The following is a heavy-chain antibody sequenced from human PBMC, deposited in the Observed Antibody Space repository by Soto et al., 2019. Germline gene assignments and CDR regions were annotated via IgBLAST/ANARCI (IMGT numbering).Heavy chain of an antibody. CDR3: AREVSSSWDYYYYGMDV. CDR1: GGTFSSYA. J-gene: IGHJ6*02. V-gene: IGHV1-69*12. Sequence: QVQLVQSGAEVKKPGSSVKVSCKASGGTFSSYAISWVRQAPGQGLEWMGGIIPIFGTANYAQKFQGRVTSTAGESTGTAYMELSSLRSEDTAVYYCAREVSSSWDYYYYGMDVWGQGTTVTVSS. D-gene: IGHD6-13*01. CDR2: IIPIFGTA.